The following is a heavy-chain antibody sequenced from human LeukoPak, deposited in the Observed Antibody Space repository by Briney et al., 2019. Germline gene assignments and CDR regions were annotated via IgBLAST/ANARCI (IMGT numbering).Heavy chain of an antibody. J-gene: IGHJ4*02. D-gene: IGHD3-22*01. CDR1: GFTFGSYA. V-gene: IGHV3-30*01. CDR3: ARVLKTYYFHNSGLRY. Sequence: GRSLRLSCAASGFTFGSYAMFWVRQPPGKGLEWVSLISYDGNNKYYGDSVKGRFTISRDNSKNTLSLQMNSLRAEDTAVYYCARVLKTYYFHNSGLRYWGQGTLVTVSS. CDR2: ISYDGNNK.